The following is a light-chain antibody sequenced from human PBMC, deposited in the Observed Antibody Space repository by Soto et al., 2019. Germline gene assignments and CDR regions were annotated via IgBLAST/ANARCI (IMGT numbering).Light chain of an antibody. CDR1: QSVSYY. V-gene: IGKV3-20*01. CDR3: QQYDNSPIT. J-gene: IGKJ5*01. CDR2: DAS. Sequence: DIVLTQSPATLSLSPGERATLSCRASQSVSYYLAWYQQKPGQAPRLLIYDASSRATGVPDRFSGTGSETDFTLTISRLEPEDFAVYYCQQYDNSPITFGQGTRLEIK.